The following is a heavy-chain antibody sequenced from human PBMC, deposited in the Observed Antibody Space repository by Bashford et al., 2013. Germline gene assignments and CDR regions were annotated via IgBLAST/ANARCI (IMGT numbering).Heavy chain of an antibody. D-gene: IGHD6-19*01. CDR3: ASDRWSSAWYYY. CDR2: VHTSGST. V-gene: IGHV4-4*07. Sequence: SETLSLTCSVSDGSLISNYYWSWMRQPAGKGLEWIGHVHTSGSTTYNPSLKSRVTMSLDTSTKQFSLKLNSVTAADTAVYYCASDRWSSAWYYYWGQGSLVTVSS. CDR1: DGSLISNYY. J-gene: IGHJ4*02.